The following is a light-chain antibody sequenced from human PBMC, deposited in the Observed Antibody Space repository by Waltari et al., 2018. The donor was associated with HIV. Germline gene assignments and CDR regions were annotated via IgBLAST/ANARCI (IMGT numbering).Light chain of an antibody. Sequence: QSVLTQAPSASGTPGQRVTISCSGSSSSIGSNTVNWYQQLPGTAPKLLIYSNKQRPSGVPDRFSGSKSGTSASLAISGLQSEDEADYYCSSWDDSLSGWVFGGGTKLTVL. CDR1: SSSIGSNT. CDR2: SNK. CDR3: SSWDDSLSGWV. J-gene: IGLJ3*02. V-gene: IGLV1-44*01.